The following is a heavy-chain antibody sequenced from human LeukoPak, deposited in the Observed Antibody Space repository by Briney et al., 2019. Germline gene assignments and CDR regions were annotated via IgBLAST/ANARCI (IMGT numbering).Heavy chain of an antibody. Sequence: SETLSLTCTVSGGSISSYYWSWIRQPPGKGLEWIGYIYYSGSTNHNPSLKSRGTISVDTSKNQFSLKLSSVTAADTAVYYCARDDYVWGSYRRVLDYWGQGTLVTVSS. J-gene: IGHJ4*02. CDR2: IYYSGST. D-gene: IGHD3-16*02. V-gene: IGHV4-59*01. CDR3: ARDDYVWGSYRRVLDY. CDR1: GGSISSYY.